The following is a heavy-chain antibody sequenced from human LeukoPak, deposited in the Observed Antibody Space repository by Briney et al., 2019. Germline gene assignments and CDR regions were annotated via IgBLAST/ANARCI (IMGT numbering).Heavy chain of an antibody. V-gene: IGHV1-18*01. Sequence: ASVKVSCKASGYTFTNYGVSWVRQAPGQGLEWMGWISAYTGNTNYAQKLQGRVTMTTDTSTSTAYMELRSLRSDDTAVYYCARDRGTTEDAFDIWGQGTMVTVSS. CDR3: ARDRGTTEDAFDI. CDR1: GYTFTNYG. CDR2: ISAYTGNT. D-gene: IGHD4-17*01. J-gene: IGHJ3*02.